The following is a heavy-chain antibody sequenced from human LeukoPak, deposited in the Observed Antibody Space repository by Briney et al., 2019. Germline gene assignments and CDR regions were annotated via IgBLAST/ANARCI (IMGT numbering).Heavy chain of an antibody. CDR2: ISSSSSYI. V-gene: IGHV3-21*01. D-gene: IGHD2-15*01. Sequence: PGGSLRLSCAASGFSFSSYTMNWVRQAPGKGLEWVSIISSSSSYIYYADSVKGRFTISGDNAKNSLYLQMNSLRAEDTAVYYCVLSWSYDMDVWGQGTTVTVSS. CDR1: GFSFSSYT. J-gene: IGHJ6*02. CDR3: VLSWSYDMDV.